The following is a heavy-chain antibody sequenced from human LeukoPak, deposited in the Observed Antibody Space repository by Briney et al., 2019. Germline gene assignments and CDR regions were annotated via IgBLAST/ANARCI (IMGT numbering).Heavy chain of an antibody. CDR2: IYYSGST. J-gene: IGHJ4*02. D-gene: IGHD1-26*01. Sequence: SETLSLTCTVSGGSISIFYWSWIRQPPGKGLEWIGYIYYSGSTNYNPSLKSRVTISLDTSKNQFSLKLSSVTAADTAVYYCARGHFTTTGEFDYWGQGTLVTVSS. V-gene: IGHV4-59*01. CDR3: ARGHFTTTGEFDY. CDR1: GGSISIFY.